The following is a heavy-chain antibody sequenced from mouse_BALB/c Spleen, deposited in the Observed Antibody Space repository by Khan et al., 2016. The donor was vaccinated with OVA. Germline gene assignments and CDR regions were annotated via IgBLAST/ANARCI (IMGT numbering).Heavy chain of an antibody. J-gene: IGHJ2*01. CDR2: ISYSGVT. Sequence: VQLKQSGPGLVKPSQSLSLTCTVSCYSITSGYAWNWIRQFPGNKLEWMGYISYSGVTSYTPSLKSRISITRDTSKNQFFLQLNSVTTEDTATYYCARGNYYGYYFDYWGQGTTLTVSS. D-gene: IGHD1-1*01. CDR1: CYSITSGYA. V-gene: IGHV3-2*02. CDR3: ARGNYYGYYFDY.